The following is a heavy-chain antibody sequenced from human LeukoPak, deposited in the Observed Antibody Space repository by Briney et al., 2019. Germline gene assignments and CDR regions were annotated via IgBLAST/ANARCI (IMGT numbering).Heavy chain of an antibody. J-gene: IGHJ4*02. CDR1: GFTFSNYW. V-gene: IGHV3-7*04. D-gene: IGHD3-10*01. Sequence: GGSLRLSCAASGFTFSNYWVHWVRQAPGKGLEWVANIKQDGSEKYYVDSVKGRFTISRDNAKNSLYLQMNSLRAEDTAVYYCARDRHYYGSGSYYNLGYWGQGTLVTVSS. CDR3: ARDRHYYGSGSYYNLGY. CDR2: IKQDGSEK.